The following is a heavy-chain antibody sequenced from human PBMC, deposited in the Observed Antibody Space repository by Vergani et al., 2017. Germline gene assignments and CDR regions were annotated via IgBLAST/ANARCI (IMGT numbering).Heavy chain of an antibody. V-gene: IGHV3-33*06. CDR2: IWYDGSNK. Sequence: QVHLVESGGGVVQPGRSLRLSCAASGFRFSSYGMNWVRQAPGKGLGWVAVIWYDGSNKYYADSVKGRFTISRDNYQNTVNLQMNSLRVDDTAVYYWAKDLGGCNSISCSYYMDVWGKGTTVTV. D-gene: IGHD2/OR15-2a*01. CDR3: AKDLGGCNSISCSYYMDV. CDR1: GFRFSSYG. J-gene: IGHJ6*03.